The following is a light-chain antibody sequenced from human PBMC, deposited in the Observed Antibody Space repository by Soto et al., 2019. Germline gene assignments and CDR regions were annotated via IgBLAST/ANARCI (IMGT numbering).Light chain of an antibody. CDR2: GAS. V-gene: IGKV3-15*01. Sequence: EIVMTQSPATLSVSPGERATLSCRASQSVSGNLIWYQQKPGQAPRLLIYGASTRATGIPARFSASGSGTEFTRTISSLQCEDFAVLYCEQYSNWPPVSVGAGTRLHMK. J-gene: IGKJ5*01. CDR1: QSVSGN. CDR3: EQYSNWPPVS.